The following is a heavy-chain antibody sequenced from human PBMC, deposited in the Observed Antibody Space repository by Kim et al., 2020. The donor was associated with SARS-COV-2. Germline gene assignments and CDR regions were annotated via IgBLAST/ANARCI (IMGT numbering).Heavy chain of an antibody. Sequence: GGSLRLSCAASGFTFSSYAMSWVRQAPGKGLEWVSAISGSGGSTYYADSVKGRFTISRDNSKNTLYLQMNSLRAEDTAVYYCAKELGSGSDYNLPGVVDYWGQGTLVTVSS. V-gene: IGHV3-23*01. CDR1: GFTFSSYA. CDR2: ISGSGGST. CDR3: AKELGSGSDYNLPGVVDY. J-gene: IGHJ4*02. D-gene: IGHD3-10*01.